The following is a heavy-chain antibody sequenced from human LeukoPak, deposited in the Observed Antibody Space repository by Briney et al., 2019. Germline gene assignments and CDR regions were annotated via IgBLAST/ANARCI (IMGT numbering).Heavy chain of an antibody. Sequence: SVKVSCKPSGDTLTTYPGSGVLQAPGQGLEWMGGIMPMFGTAHYAEKFQGRVAITADESTSTVFMELRSLKSEDTAVYYCARGPEIVVAGTTFGAYKWFHPWGQGTLLIVSS. CDR2: IMPMFGTA. CDR3: ARGPEIVVAGTTFGAYKWFHP. J-gene: IGHJ5*02. D-gene: IGHD2-15*01. V-gene: IGHV1-69*13. CDR1: GDTLTTYP.